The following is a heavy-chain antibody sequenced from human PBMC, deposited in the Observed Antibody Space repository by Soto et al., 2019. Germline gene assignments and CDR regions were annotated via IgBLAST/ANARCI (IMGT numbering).Heavy chain of an antibody. CDR3: ARYHYYGSGSYYNEVDP. Sequence: QVQLVQSGAEVKKPGSSVKVSCKASGGTFSSYTISWVRQAPGQGLEWMGRIIPILGIANYAQKFQGRVTITADKSTSTAYIELSSLRSEDTAVYYCARYHYYGSGSYYNEVDPWGQGTLVTVSS. CDR2: IIPILGIA. V-gene: IGHV1-69*02. CDR1: GGTFSSYT. J-gene: IGHJ5*02. D-gene: IGHD3-10*01.